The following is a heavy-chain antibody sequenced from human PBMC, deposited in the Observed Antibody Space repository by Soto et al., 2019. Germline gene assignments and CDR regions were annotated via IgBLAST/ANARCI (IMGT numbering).Heavy chain of an antibody. CDR3: ARDAAFIWV. V-gene: IGHV3-66*01. D-gene: IGHD2-15*01. Sequence: EVQLVESGGGLVQPGGSLRLSCAASGFTVSNNYMRWVRQAPGKGLEWVSLIYSGGATYYADSVKGRFTISRDNSKNTLYLQMNSLRVEDTAVYYCARDAAFIWVGGQGILVTVSS. J-gene: IGHJ4*02. CDR2: IYSGGAT. CDR1: GFTVSNNY.